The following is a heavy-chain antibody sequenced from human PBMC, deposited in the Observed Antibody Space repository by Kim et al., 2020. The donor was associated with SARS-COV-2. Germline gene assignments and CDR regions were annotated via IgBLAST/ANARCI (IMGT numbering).Heavy chain of an antibody. D-gene: IGHD3-10*01. J-gene: IGHJ5*02. CDR3: ARSGWRGYYGSGSSNWFDP. CDR2: IIPIFGTA. Sequence: ASVKVSCKASGGTFSSYAISWVRQAPGQGLEWMGGIIPIFGTANYAQKFQGRVTITADESTSTAYMELSSLRSEDTAVYYCARSGWRGYYGSGSSNWFDPWGQGTLVTVSS. V-gene: IGHV1-69*13. CDR1: GGTFSSYA.